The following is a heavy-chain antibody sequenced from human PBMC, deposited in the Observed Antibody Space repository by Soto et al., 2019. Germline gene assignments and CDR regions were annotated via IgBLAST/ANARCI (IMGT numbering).Heavy chain of an antibody. CDR3: AREGGYSSSWYGEKDAFDI. CDR2: IWYDGSNK. J-gene: IGHJ3*02. V-gene: IGHV3-33*01. D-gene: IGHD6-13*01. CDR1: GFTFSSYG. Sequence: PGGSLRLSCAASGFTFSSYGMHGVRQAPGKGLEWVAVIWYDGSNKYYADSVKGRFTISRDNSKNTLYLQMNSLRAEDTAVYYCAREGGYSSSWYGEKDAFDIWGQGTMVTVSS.